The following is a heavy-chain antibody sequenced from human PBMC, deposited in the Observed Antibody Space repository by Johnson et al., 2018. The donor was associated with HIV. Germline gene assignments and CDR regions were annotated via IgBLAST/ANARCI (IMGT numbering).Heavy chain of an antibody. V-gene: IGHV3-33*06. Sequence: QVQLVESGGGVVQPGRSLRLSCAASGFTFSSYGMHWVRQAPGKGLEWVAVIWYDGSNKYYADSVKGRFTISRDNSKNTLYLQMNSLRAEDTAVYYCAKGMGELLRIDAFDIWGQGTMVTVSS. J-gene: IGHJ3*02. CDR2: IWYDGSNK. CDR1: GFTFSSYG. CDR3: AKGMGELLRIDAFDI. D-gene: IGHD1-26*01.